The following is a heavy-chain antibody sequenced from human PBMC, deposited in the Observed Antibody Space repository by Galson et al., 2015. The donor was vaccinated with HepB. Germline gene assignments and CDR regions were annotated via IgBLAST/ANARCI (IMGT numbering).Heavy chain of an antibody. V-gene: IGHV3-33*01. CDR1: GFTFSAYG. D-gene: IGHD6-19*01. CDR3: ARSVDSSGWYYFDF. J-gene: IGHJ4*02. Sequence: SLRLYCAASGFTFSAYGLHWVRQAPGMGLEWVADIWFDGSNKYYADSVKGRFTISRDDSKNTLYLQMNSLRAEDTAVYYCARSVDSSGWYYFDFWGQGTLVTVSS. CDR2: IWFDGSNK.